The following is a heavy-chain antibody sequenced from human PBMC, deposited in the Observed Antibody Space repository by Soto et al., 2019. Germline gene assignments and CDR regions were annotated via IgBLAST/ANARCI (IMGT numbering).Heavy chain of an antibody. J-gene: IGHJ6*02. CDR3: AKELCGGSCYSSYYYGMDV. CDR1: GFTFSSYA. V-gene: IGHV3-23*01. Sequence: GGSLRLSCAASGFTFSSYAMSWVRQAPGKGLEWASAISGSGGSTYYADSVKGRFTISRDNSKNTLYLQMNSLRAEDTAVYYWAKELCGGSCYSSYYYGMDVWGQGTTVTVSS. D-gene: IGHD2-15*01. CDR2: ISGSGGST.